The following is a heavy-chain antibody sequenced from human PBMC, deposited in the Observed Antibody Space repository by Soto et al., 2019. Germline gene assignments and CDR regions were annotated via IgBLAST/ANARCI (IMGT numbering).Heavy chain of an antibody. J-gene: IGHJ4*02. D-gene: IGHD3-3*01. Sequence: GGSLRLSCAASGFTFSSYAMSWVRQAPGKGLEWVSAISGSGGSTYYADSVKGRFTISRDNSKNTLYLQMNSLRAEDTAVYYCAKAARYDFWSGTYVDYWGQGTLVTVSS. CDR3: AKAARYDFWSGTYVDY. CDR2: ISGSGGST. V-gene: IGHV3-23*01. CDR1: GFTFSSYA.